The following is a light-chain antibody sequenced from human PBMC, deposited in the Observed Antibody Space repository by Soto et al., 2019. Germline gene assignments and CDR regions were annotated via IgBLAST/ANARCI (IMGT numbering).Light chain of an antibody. CDR3: HQYGKSPRT. CDR1: QIVTSDY. CDR2: GAF. J-gene: IGKJ1*01. V-gene: IGKV3-20*01. Sequence: DIVLTQSPGTLSLSPGERVTLSCRASQIVTSDYLALYHQAPGQAPRLLIYGAFNRATGISDRFSGSGSGTDFTLSISKLEPGDFGVYFCHQYGKSPRTFGQGTKVDIK.